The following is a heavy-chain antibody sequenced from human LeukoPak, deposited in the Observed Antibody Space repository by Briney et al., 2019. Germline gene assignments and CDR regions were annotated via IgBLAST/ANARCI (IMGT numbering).Heavy chain of an antibody. J-gene: IGHJ3*02. D-gene: IGHD5-24*01. Sequence: SVKVSCKASGYTFTNYGISWVRQAPGQGLEWMGWISAYNGDTNYAQKFQGRVTMTTDISTSTAHMELRSLRSDDTAVYYCARVRDGYNDAYDIWGQGTMVTVSS. V-gene: IGHV1-18*01. CDR2: ISAYNGDT. CDR1: GYTFTNYG. CDR3: ARVRDGYNDAYDI.